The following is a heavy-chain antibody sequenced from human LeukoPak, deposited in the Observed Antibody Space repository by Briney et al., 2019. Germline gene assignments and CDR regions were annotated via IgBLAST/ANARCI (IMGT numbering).Heavy chain of an antibody. Sequence: PSETLSLTCTVSGGSISSYYWSWIRQPPGKGLEWIGYIYYSGSTNYNPSLKSRVTISVDTSKNQFSLKLSSVTAADTAVYYCARPRPVHAFDYWGQGTMVTVSS. V-gene: IGHV4-59*08. D-gene: IGHD1-1*01. J-gene: IGHJ4*03. CDR3: ARPRPVHAFDY. CDR1: GGSISSYY. CDR2: IYYSGST.